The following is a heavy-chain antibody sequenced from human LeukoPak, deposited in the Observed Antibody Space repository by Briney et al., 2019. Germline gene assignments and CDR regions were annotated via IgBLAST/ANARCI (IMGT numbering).Heavy chain of an antibody. Sequence: SETLSLTCTVSGGSINNYYWSWIRQPPGKGLEWIGYIYYTGTTNYNPSLKSRVTISVDTSKNQFSLKLSSVTAADTAVYYCARDPRSSGYCSGGSCSDWFDPWGQGTRVHVSS. D-gene: IGHD2-15*01. J-gene: IGHJ5*02. V-gene: IGHV4-59*01. CDR2: IYYTGTT. CDR3: ARDPRSSGYCSGGSCSDWFDP. CDR1: GGSINNYY.